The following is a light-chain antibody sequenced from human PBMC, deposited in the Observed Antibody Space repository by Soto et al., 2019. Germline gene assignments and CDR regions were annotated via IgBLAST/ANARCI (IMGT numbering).Light chain of an antibody. CDR2: KAS. CDR3: QQYSSYST. J-gene: IGKJ1*01. V-gene: IGKV1-5*03. CDR1: QSISSW. Sequence: DIQMTQSPSTLSASVGDRVTITCRASQSISSWLAWYQQKPGKAPKILIYKASSLESGVPSRFSGSGSGTEFTLTISSLQHDDFATYYCQQYSSYSTLGQGTKVEIK.